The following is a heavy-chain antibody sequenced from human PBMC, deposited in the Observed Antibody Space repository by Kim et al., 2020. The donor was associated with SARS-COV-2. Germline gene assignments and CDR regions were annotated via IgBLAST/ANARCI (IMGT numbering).Heavy chain of an antibody. CDR1: GGSISSSSYY. D-gene: IGHD2-2*01. Sequence: SETLSLTCTASGGSISSSSYYWGWIRQPPGKGLEWIGSIYYSGSTYYNPSLKSRVTISVDTSKNQFSLKLSSVTAADTAVYYCAREKYQLLSLYYYYGMDVWGQGTTVTVSS. V-gene: IGHV4-39*07. CDR2: IYYSGST. J-gene: IGHJ6*02. CDR3: AREKYQLLSLYYYYGMDV.